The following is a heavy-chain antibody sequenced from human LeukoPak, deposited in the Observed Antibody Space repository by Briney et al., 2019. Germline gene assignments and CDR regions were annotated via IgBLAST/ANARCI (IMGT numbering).Heavy chain of an antibody. V-gene: IGHV3-30*18. J-gene: IGHJ6*02. Sequence: GGSLRLSCAASGFTFSNYGMHWVRQAPGKGLEWVAVISFDGSNKYYADSVKGRFTISRDNSKNTLYLQMNSLRADDTAVYYCAKDRLFGSGLNGPHYYYGMDVWGQGTTVTVSS. CDR2: ISFDGSNK. CDR1: GFTFSNYG. D-gene: IGHD1-26*01. CDR3: AKDRLFGSGLNGPHYYYGMDV.